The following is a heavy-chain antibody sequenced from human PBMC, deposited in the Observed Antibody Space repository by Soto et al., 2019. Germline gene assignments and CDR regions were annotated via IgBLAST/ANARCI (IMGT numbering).Heavy chain of an antibody. V-gene: IGHV1-69*01. Sequence: QVQLVQSGAEVQKPGTSVRVSCKASGGTFSSYAISWVRQAPGQGLEWMGGIIPIFGTENYAQKFQGRVTITADESTSKAYMALSSLRSEDTAVYYCARDRIAGSKYYYGMDVWGQGTTVTVSS. D-gene: IGHD6-13*01. CDR1: GGTFSSYA. J-gene: IGHJ6*02. CDR3: ARDRIAGSKYYYGMDV. CDR2: IIPIFGTE.